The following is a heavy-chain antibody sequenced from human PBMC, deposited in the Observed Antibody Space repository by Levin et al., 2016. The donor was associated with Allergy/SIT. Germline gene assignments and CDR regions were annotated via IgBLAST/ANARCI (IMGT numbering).Heavy chain of an antibody. Sequence: WVRQAPGQGLEWMGWINPNSGGTNYAQKFQGWVTMTRDTSISTAYMELSRLRSDDTAMYYCARHLRTGVDDAFDIWGQGTMVTVSS. V-gene: IGHV1-2*04. CDR2: INPNSGGT. CDR3: ARHLRTGVDDAFDI. J-gene: IGHJ3*02. D-gene: IGHD7-27*01.